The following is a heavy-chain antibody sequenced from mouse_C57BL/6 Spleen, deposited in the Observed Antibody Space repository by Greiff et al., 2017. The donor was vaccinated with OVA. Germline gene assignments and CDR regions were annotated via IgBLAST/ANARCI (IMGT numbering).Heavy chain of an antibody. J-gene: IGHJ2*01. Sequence: EVQRVASEGGLVQPGSSMKLSFPASGFTFSYYYLAWFRPVPDQGLDWVANINYDGSSTYYLDSLKSRFIISRDNAKNILYLQMSSLKSEDTATYYCARDYSNYGDFDYWGQGTTLTVSS. CDR1: GFTFSYYY. D-gene: IGHD2-5*01. CDR2: INYDGSST. CDR3: ARDYSNYGDFDY. V-gene: IGHV5-16*01.